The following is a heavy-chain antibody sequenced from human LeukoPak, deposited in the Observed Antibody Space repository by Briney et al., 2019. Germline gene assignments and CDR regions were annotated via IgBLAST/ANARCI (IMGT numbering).Heavy chain of an antibody. CDR2: IYTSGST. Sequence: PSETLSLTCTVSGGSISSGSYYWSWIRQPAGKGLEWIGRIYTSGSTNYNPSLKSRVTISVDTSKNQFSLKLSSVTAADTAVYYCARGGYDSSGYPSKFDYWGQGTLVTVSS. J-gene: IGHJ4*02. CDR1: GGSISSGSYY. D-gene: IGHD3-22*01. CDR3: ARGGYDSSGYPSKFDY. V-gene: IGHV4-61*02.